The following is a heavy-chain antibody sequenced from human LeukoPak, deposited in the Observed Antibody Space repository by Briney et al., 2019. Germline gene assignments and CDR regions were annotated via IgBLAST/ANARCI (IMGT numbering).Heavy chain of an antibody. CDR3: AREEQWLDAAPPGFDY. V-gene: IGHV1-46*01. D-gene: IGHD6-19*01. Sequence: GASVKVSCKASGYTFTSYYMHWVRQAPGQGLEWMGVINPSGGSTSYAQKFQGRVTMTRDTSTSTVYMELSSLRSEDTAVYYCAREEQWLDAAPPGFDYWGQGTLVTASS. CDR2: INPSGGST. CDR1: GYTFTSYY. J-gene: IGHJ4*02.